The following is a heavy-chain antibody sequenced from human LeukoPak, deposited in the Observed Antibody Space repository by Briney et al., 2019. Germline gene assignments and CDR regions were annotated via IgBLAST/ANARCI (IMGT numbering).Heavy chain of an antibody. J-gene: IGHJ5*02. CDR2: IYYSGST. V-gene: IGHV4-31*03. D-gene: IGHD2-2*01. Sequence: SQTLSLTCTVSGGSISSGGYYWSWIRQHPGKGLEWIGYIYYSGSTYYNPSLKSRVNISVDTSKNQFSLKLSSVTAADTALYYCARESGCGTTSCLAPADWFDPWGQGTLVTAS. CDR3: ARESGCGTTSCLAPADWFDP. CDR1: GGSISSGGYY.